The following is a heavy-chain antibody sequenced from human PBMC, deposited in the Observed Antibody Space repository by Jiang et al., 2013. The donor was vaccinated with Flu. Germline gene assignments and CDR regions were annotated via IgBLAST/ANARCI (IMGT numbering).Heavy chain of an antibody. CDR2: ISHTGTT. V-gene: IGHV4-38-2*02. Sequence: GPGLVKPSETLSLTCTVSGYSISSGYYWGWVRQPPGKGLEWIGSISHTGTTYYNPSLKTRLTISLDTSKNQFSLMLTSVTAADTAVYYCATTTVNWGQGTLVTVSS. CDR1: GYSISSGYY. D-gene: IGHD4-17*01. CDR3: ATTTVN. J-gene: IGHJ4*02.